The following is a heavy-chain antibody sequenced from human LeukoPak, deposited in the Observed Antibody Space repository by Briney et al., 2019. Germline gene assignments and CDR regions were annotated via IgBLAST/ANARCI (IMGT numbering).Heavy chain of an antibody. J-gene: IGHJ3*02. D-gene: IGHD3-10*01. CDR3: ARGVWFAGAFDI. CDR2: IYYSGST. V-gene: IGHV4-39*07. CDR1: GGSISSSSYY. Sequence: PSETLSLTCTVSGGSISSSSYYWGWIRQPPGKGLEWIGSIYYSGSTYYNPSLKSRVTISVDTSKNQFSLKLSSVTAADTAVYYCARGVWFAGAFDIWGQGTMVTVSS.